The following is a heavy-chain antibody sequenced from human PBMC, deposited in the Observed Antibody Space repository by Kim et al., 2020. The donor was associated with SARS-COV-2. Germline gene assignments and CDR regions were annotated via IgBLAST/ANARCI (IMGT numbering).Heavy chain of an antibody. V-gene: IGHV3-43*01. CDR2: ISWDGGST. D-gene: IGHD5-12*01. CDR3: LSGYDSGY. CDR1: GFTFDDYT. J-gene: IGHJ4*02. Sequence: GGSLRLSCAASGFTFDDYTMHWVRQAPGKGLEWDSLISWDGGSTYYADSVKGRFTISRDNSKNSLYLQMNSMRTEDTALYYCLSGYDSGYWGQGTLVTVS.